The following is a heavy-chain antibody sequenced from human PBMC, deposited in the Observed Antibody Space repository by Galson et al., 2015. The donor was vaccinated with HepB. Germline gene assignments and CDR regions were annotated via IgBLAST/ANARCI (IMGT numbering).Heavy chain of an antibody. J-gene: IGHJ4*02. Sequence: SLRLSCAASGFTFSSSWMYWVRQTPGKGLVWVSRITSDGSNTAYADSVKGRFTISRDNAKNTLYLQMNSLRAEDTAVYYCARVGGSDRCFDQWGQGALVTVSS. CDR3: ARVGGSDRCFDQ. CDR2: ITSDGSNT. V-gene: IGHV3-74*01. D-gene: IGHD3-10*01. CDR1: GFTFSSSW.